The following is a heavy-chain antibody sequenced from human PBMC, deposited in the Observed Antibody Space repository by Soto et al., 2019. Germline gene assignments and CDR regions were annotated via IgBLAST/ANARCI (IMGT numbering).Heavy chain of an antibody. D-gene: IGHD3-22*01. J-gene: IGHJ1*01. Sequence: SETLSLTCTVSGGSISSGGYYWGWVRQPPGKGLEWLGYSYYSGSTYHNPSLKGRITISVDTSKNQFSVKLSSVTAADTAVYYCVTNGDHYDRSGPKYFQYWGQGTLVTVSS. CDR3: VTNGDHYDRSGPKYFQY. V-gene: IGHV4-31*03. CDR1: GGSISSGGYY. CDR2: SYYSGST.